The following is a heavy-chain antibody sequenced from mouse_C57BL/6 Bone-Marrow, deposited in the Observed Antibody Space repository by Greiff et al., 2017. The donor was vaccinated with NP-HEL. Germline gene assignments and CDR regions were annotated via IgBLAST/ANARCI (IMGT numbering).Heavy chain of an antibody. CDR1: GFTLSSYG. V-gene: IGHV5-6*01. Sequence: EVKLVESGGDLVKPGGSLKLSCVASGFTLSSYGMSWVRQTPDKRLAWVVPISSGGSYTYYPDSVKGRFSISRDNAKNTLYLQMSSLKSEDTAMYYCASPYDYDVAWFAYWGQGTLVTVSA. D-gene: IGHD2-4*01. J-gene: IGHJ3*01. CDR3: ASPYDYDVAWFAY. CDR2: ISSGGSYT.